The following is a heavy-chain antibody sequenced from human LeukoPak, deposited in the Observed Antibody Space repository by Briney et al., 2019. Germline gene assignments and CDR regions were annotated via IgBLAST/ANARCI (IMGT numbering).Heavy chain of an antibody. V-gene: IGHV5-51*01. CDR2: IYPGDSDT. CDR3: ARPIVYDSSGYYPGAFDI. Sequence: GESLKISCKGSGYSFTNYWIGWVRQMPGKGLECVGIIYPGDSDTRYSPPFQGQVTISADKSISTAYLQWSSLKASDTAMYYCARPIVYDSSGYYPGAFDIWGQGTMVTVSS. CDR1: GYSFTNYW. J-gene: IGHJ3*02. D-gene: IGHD3-22*01.